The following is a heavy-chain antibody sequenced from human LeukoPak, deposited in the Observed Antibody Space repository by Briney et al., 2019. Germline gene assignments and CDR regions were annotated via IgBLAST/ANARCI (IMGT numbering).Heavy chain of an antibody. CDR1: GFTFDDYA. D-gene: IGHD3/OR15-3a*01. Sequence: GGSLRLSCAASGFTFDDYAMHWVRQAPGKGLEWVSGISWNSGSIGYADSVKDRFTISRDNAKNSLYLQMNSLRAEDMALYYCAKDIGLSPYTGAFDIWGQGTMVTVSS. V-gene: IGHV3-9*03. CDR3: AKDIGLSPYTGAFDI. CDR2: ISWNSGSI. J-gene: IGHJ3*02.